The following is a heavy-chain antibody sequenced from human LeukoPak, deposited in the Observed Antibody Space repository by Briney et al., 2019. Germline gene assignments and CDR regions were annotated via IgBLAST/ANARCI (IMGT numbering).Heavy chain of an antibody. V-gene: IGHV3-21*01. CDR3: ARAGGSGSYYAYYFDY. Sequence: GGSLRLSCAASGFTFSSYSMNWVRQAPGKGLEWVSSFSSSSSYIYYADSVKGRFTISRDSAKNSLYLQMNSLRAEDTAVYYCARAGGSGSYYAYYFDYWGQGILVTVSS. D-gene: IGHD3-10*01. CDR2: FSSSSSYI. CDR1: GFTFSSYS. J-gene: IGHJ4*02.